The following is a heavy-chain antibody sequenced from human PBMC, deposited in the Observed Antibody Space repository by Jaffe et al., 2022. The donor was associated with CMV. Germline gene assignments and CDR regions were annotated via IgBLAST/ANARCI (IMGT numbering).Heavy chain of an antibody. CDR2: IHATGDT. D-gene: IGHD1-1*01. J-gene: IGHJ5*02. CDR1: GASFRSYF. CDR3: VRDEFTGPDRDNHFDP. Sequence: QVQLQESGPGLVKPSETLSLTCSVSGASFRSYFWSWIRHPAGKGLEWIGRIHATGDTDYNPSLKSRVTMSVDASRAQFSLMLRSMAAADTAVYYCVRDEFTGPDRDNHFDPWGQGTLVTVSS. V-gene: IGHV4-4*07.